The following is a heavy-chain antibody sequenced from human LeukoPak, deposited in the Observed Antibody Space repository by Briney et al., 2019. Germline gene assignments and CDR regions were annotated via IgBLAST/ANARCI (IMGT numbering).Heavy chain of an antibody. J-gene: IGHJ6*03. D-gene: IGHD3-9*01. V-gene: IGHV3-49*03. Sequence: GGSLRLSCTASGFTFGDYAMSWFRQAPGKGLEWVGFIRSKAYGGTTEYAASVKGRFTISRDDSKSIAYLQMNSLKTEDTAVYYCTRDPADYDILTGYPYYYYMDVWGKGTTVTVSS. CDR2: IRSKAYGGTT. CDR3: TRDPADYDILTGYPYYYYMDV. CDR1: GFTFGDYA.